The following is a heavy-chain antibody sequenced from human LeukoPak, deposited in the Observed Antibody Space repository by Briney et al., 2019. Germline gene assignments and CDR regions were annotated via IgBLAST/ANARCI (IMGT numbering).Heavy chain of an antibody. CDR2: IIPIFGTA. J-gene: IGHJ4*02. V-gene: IGHV1-69*13. CDR1: GGTFSSYA. Sequence: GASVKVSCKASGGTFSSYAISWVRQAPGQGLEWMGGIIPIFGTANYAQKFQGRVTITADESTSTAYMELSSLRSEDTAVYYCAFFWELPPFDYWGQGTLVTVSS. D-gene: IGHD1-26*01. CDR3: AFFWELPPFDY.